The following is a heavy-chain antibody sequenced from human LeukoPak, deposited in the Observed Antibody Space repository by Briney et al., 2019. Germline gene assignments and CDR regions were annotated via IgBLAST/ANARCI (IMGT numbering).Heavy chain of an antibody. CDR1: GFTFKLYW. Sequence: GGSLRLSCAVSGFTFKLYWMHWVRQAPGKGPEWVSRINDDGSDTTYADSVKGRFTISRDNAKNMLFLQMNSLRAEDTAVYYCVRGGPSTWSWGQGTLGTVSS. CDR3: VRGGPSTWS. D-gene: IGHD2-15*01. CDR2: INDDGSDT. V-gene: IGHV3-74*01. J-gene: IGHJ5*02.